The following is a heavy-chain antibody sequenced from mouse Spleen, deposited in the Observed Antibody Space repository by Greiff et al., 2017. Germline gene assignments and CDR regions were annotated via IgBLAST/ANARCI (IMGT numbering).Heavy chain of an antibody. V-gene: IGHV5-9*04. CDR3: ARHRYYDGSYGAWFAY. J-gene: IGHJ3*01. D-gene: IGHD1-1*01. Sequence: EVQVVESGGGLVKPGGSLKLSCAASGFTFSSYTMSWVRQTPAKRLEWVATISSGGDNTYYPDSVKGRSTISRDNARNTLYLQMSSLRSEDTAMYYCARHRYYDGSYGAWFAYWGQGTLVTVSA. CDR1: GFTFSSYT. CDR2: ISSGGDNT.